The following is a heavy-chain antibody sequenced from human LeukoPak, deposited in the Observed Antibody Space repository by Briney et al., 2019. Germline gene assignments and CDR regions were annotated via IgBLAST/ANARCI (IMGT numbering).Heavy chain of an antibody. CDR1: GYTFAGYY. J-gene: IGHJ4*02. Sequence: EASVKVSCKASGYTFAGYYMHWVRQAPGHGRVWMGWINPNSGGTNYAQKFQGSVTMTRDTSISTAYMELSRLRSDDTAVYYCARQVKVGDYVWGSMGYWGQGTLVTVSS. CDR3: ARQVKVGDYVWGSMGY. CDR2: INPNSGGT. D-gene: IGHD3-16*01. V-gene: IGHV1-2*02.